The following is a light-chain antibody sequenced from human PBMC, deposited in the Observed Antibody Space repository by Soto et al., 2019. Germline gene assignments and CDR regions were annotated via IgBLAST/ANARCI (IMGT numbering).Light chain of an antibody. Sequence: QAVVTQEXSXTXXPXGTVTLXCGSSTGAVTSNHHPYWFQQKAGQAPRTLIYDTSNKHSWTPARFSGSLLGDKAALTLSGAQPEDEAQYYCLLSYNAARVFGGGTKLTVL. J-gene: IGLJ2*01. V-gene: IGLV7-46*01. CDR2: DTS. CDR3: LLSYNAARV. CDR1: TGAVTSNHH.